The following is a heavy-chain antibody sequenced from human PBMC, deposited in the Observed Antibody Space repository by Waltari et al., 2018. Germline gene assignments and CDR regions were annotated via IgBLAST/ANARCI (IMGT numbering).Heavy chain of an antibody. Sequence: QVQLVQAGAEVKKPGSSVKGPCKASGVTFSSVSSSWVGQARGQGLAWMGGIIPIFGTSDYAQKFQGRVTITADESTSTAYMELSSLRSEDTAVYFCARSITVVRGAWDYWGQGTLVTVSS. V-gene: IGHV1-69*01. D-gene: IGHD3-10*01. CDR2: IIPIFGTS. J-gene: IGHJ4*02. CDR1: GVTFSSVS. CDR3: ARSITVVRGAWDY.